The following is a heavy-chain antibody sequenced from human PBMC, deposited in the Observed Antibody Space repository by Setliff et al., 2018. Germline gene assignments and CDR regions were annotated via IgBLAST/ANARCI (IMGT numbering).Heavy chain of an antibody. J-gene: IGHJ5*02. CDR1: GYTFTSYA. D-gene: IGHD6-19*01. CDR2: INAGNGKT. Sequence: ASVKVSCKASGYTFTSYAVHWVHQAPGQRLEWMGWINAGNGKTKYSQEFQGRVTITRNTSASTAYMELRSLRSEDMAVYYCARAETWAVAGIFWFDPWGQGTLVTVSS. V-gene: IGHV1-3*03. CDR3: ARAETWAVAGIFWFDP.